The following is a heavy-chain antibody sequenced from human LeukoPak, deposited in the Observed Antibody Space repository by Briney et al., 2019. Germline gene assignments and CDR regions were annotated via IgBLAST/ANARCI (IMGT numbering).Heavy chain of an antibody. V-gene: IGHV5-51*01. Sequence: GESLKISCKGSGYSFTTNWIGWVRQMPGKGLEWMGIIYPGDSDTRHSPSFQGQVTMSADTSISTAYLQWSSLKASDTAMYYCAIRYSGTYSDYWGQGTLVTVSS. CDR3: AIRYSGTYSDY. CDR2: IYPGDSDT. J-gene: IGHJ4*02. CDR1: GYSFTTNW. D-gene: IGHD1-26*01.